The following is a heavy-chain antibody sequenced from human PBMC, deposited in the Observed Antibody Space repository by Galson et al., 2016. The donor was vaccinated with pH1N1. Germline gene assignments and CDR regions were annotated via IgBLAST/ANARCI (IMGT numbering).Heavy chain of an antibody. CDR2: ISRSGSTI. CDR3: ARPAEQQWLVILPFGY. J-gene: IGHJ4*02. CDR1: GFAFSSYE. Sequence: LRLSCAASGFAFSSYEMNWVRQAPGKGLEWVSHISRSGSTIHYADSVKGRFTVSRDNAKNSLYLQMNSLRAEDTAVYYCARPAEQQWLVILPFGYWGQGNLVTVSS. V-gene: IGHV3-48*03. D-gene: IGHD6-19*01.